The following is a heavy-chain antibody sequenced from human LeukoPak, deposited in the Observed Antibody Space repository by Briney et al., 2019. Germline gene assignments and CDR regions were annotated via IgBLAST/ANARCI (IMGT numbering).Heavy chain of an antibody. D-gene: IGHD1-26*01. Sequence: GGSLRLSCAASGFTFSSYGMNWVRQAPGKGLEWVSGISGSGGSTYYADSVKGRFTISRDNSKNTLYLQMNSLRAEDTAVYYCAKDAGGGFSDDDIAIWGQGTMVTVSS. CDR2: ISGSGGST. CDR3: AKDAGGGFSDDDIAI. CDR1: GFTFSSYG. J-gene: IGHJ3*02. V-gene: IGHV3-23*01.